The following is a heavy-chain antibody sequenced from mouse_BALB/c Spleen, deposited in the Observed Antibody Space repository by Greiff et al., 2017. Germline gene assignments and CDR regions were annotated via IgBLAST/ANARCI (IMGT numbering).Heavy chain of an antibody. Sequence: VQLQQSGAELVKPGASVKLSCKASGYTFTSYWMHWVKQRPGQGLEWIGEINPSNGRTNYNEKFKSKATLTVDKSSSTAYMQLSSLTSEDSAVYYCARGHRYADYAMDYWGQGTSVTVSS. J-gene: IGHJ4*01. CDR2: INPSNGRT. D-gene: IGHD2-14*01. CDR1: GYTFTSYW. CDR3: ARGHRYADYAMDY. V-gene: IGHV1S81*02.